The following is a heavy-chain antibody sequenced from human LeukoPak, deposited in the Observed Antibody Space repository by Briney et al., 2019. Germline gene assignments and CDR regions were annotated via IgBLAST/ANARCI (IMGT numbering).Heavy chain of an antibody. CDR2: IYTSGST. D-gene: IGHD4-17*01. Sequence: PSETLSLTCTVSGGSISSYYWSWIRQPAGKGLEWIGHIYTSGSTNYNPSLKSRVTMSVDTSKNQFSLKLSSVTAADTAIYYCTREYGFMTTVFHAFDIWGQGTMVTVSS. CDR3: TREYGFMTTVFHAFDI. CDR1: GGSISSYY. J-gene: IGHJ3*02. V-gene: IGHV4-4*07.